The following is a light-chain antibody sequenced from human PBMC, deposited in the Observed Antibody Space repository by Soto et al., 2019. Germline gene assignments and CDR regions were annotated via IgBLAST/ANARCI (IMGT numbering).Light chain of an antibody. J-gene: IGKJ2*01. CDR3: QKYNSAPPT. Sequence: DIQMTQSPSSLSASVGDRVTITCRASQVISNYLAWYQQKPGKVPKLLIYAASTLQSGVPSRFSGSGSGTDFTLTISSLQPEDVATYYYQKYNSAPPTFGQGTKLEIK. V-gene: IGKV1-27*01. CDR2: AAS. CDR1: QVISNY.